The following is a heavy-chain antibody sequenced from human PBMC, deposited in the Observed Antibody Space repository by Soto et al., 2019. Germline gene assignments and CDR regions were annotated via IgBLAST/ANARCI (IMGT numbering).Heavy chain of an antibody. CDR2: IKSKTDGGTT. D-gene: IGHD1-7*01. CDR1: GFTVSNAW. V-gene: IGHV3-15*01. J-gene: IGHJ4*02. CDR3: IVGNYYFDY. Sequence: XGSLILSCAASGFTVSNAWMSWVGQAPGKGLEWVGRIKSKTDGGTTHYAAPVKGRFTISRDDSKNTLYLQMNSLKTEDTAVYYCIVGNYYFDYWGQGTLVTVSS.